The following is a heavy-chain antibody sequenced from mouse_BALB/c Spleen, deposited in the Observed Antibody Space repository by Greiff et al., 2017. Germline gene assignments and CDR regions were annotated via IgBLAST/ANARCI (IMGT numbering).Heavy chain of an antibody. CDR3: AKGTSYYAMDY. CDR2: IDPSDSET. V-gene: IGHV1-74*01. J-gene: IGHJ4*01. CDR1: GYSFTSYW. D-gene: IGHD3-3*01. Sequence: QVQLQQSGPQLVRPGASVKISCKASGYSFTSYWMHWVKQRPGQGLEWIGMIDPSDSETRLNQKFKDKATLTVDKSSSTAYMQLSSPTSEDSAVYYCAKGTSYYAMDYWGQGTSVTVSS.